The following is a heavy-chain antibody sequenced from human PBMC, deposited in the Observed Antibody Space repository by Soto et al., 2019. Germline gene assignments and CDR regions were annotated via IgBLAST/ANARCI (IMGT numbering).Heavy chain of an antibody. D-gene: IGHD3-22*01. Sequence: SETLSLTCTVSGGSISSYYWSWIRQPPGKGLEWIGYIYYSGSTNYNPSLKSRVTISVDTSKNQFSLKLSSVTAADTAVYYCASSRGYDSIGYYSTSFHFWFPGTLLTVSS. V-gene: IGHV4-59*01. J-gene: IGHJ4*02. CDR3: ASSRGYDSIGYYSTSFHF. CDR1: GGSISSYY. CDR2: IYYSGST.